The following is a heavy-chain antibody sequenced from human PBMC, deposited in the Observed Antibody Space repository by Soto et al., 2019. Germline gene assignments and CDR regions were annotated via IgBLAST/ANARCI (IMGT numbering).Heavy chain of an antibody. CDR2: IIWNSGRI. V-gene: IGHV3-9*01. J-gene: IGHJ4*02. D-gene: IGHD3-10*01. Sequence: EVQLVESGGVLVQPGRSLRLSCAASGFAFDEYAMHWIRQAPGKGVEGVSGIIWNSGRIGYADSVKGRFTISRDNAKNSLYLQMNSLRAEDTALYYGAKGLRGVMEASFAYWGQGTLVTVSS. CDR1: GFAFDEYA. CDR3: AKGLRGVMEASFAY.